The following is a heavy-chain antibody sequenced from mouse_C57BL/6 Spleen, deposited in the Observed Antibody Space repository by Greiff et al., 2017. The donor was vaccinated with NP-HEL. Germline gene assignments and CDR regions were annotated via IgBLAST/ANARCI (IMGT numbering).Heavy chain of an antibody. V-gene: IGHV1-61*01. CDR3: ARGDYYGSSYPDY. CDR1: GYTFTSYW. D-gene: IGHD1-1*01. J-gene: IGHJ2*01. CDR2: IYPSDSET. Sequence: QVQLQQPGAELVRPGSSVKLSCKASGYTFTSYWMDWVKQRPGQGLEWIGNIYPSDSETHYNQKFKDKATLTVDKSSSTAYMQLSSLTSEDSAVYYCARGDYYGSSYPDYWGQGTTLTVSS.